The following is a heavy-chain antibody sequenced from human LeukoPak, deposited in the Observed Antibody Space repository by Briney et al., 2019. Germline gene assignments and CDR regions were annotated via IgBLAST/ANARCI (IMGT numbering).Heavy chain of an antibody. CDR1: GYSFTTYW. J-gene: IGHJ3*02. Sequence: ESLKISCKGSGYSFTTYWIGWVRQMPGKGLEWMAIIYPGDSDTRYSPSFQGQVTISADKPISTAYLQWSSLKASDTAMYYCARQRRVAIFLKTHDAFDIWGQGTMVTVSS. CDR3: ARQRRVAIFLKTHDAFDI. CDR2: IYPGDSDT. V-gene: IGHV5-51*01. D-gene: IGHD3-3*01.